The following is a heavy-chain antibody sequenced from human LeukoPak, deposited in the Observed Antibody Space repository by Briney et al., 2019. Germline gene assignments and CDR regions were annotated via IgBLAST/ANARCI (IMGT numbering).Heavy chain of an antibody. D-gene: IGHD2-2*02. CDR1: GGSISSYY. CDR2: IYYSGST. CDR3: ARSGHCSSTSCYTYYFDY. Sequence: SETLSLTCTVSGGSISSYYWSWIRQPPGKGLEWIGYIYYSGSTNYNPSLKSRVTISVDTSKNQFSLKLSSVTAADTAAYYCARSGHCSSTSCYTYYFDYGGQGTLVTVSS. J-gene: IGHJ4*02. V-gene: IGHV4-59*01.